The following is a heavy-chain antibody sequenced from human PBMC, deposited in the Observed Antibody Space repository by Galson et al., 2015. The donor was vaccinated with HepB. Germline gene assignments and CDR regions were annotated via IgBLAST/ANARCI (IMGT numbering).Heavy chain of an antibody. D-gene: IGHD2-21*02. CDR2: MNPNSGNT. J-gene: IGHJ5*02. Sequence: SVKVSCKASGYTLTSYDINWVRQATGQGLEWMGWMNPNSGNTGYAQKFQGRVTMTRNTSISTAYMELSSLRSEDTAVYYCARERVTAIMEDWFDPWGQGTLVTVSS. CDR3: ARERVTAIMEDWFDP. CDR1: GYTLTSYD. V-gene: IGHV1-8*01.